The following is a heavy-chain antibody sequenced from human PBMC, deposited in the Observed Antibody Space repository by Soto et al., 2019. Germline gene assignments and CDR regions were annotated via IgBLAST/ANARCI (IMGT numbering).Heavy chain of an antibody. Sequence: ASVKVSCKASGYTFTSYSISWVRQAPGQGLEWMGWSNANNGKTNYAQNLHGRVTMTTDTSTTTAYMELRSLRSDDTAVYYCARDDYLAFDIWGQETKVTVS. D-gene: IGHD5-12*01. CDR2: SNANNGKT. J-gene: IGHJ3*02. CDR3: ARDDYLAFDI. V-gene: IGHV1-18*01. CDR1: GYTFTSYS.